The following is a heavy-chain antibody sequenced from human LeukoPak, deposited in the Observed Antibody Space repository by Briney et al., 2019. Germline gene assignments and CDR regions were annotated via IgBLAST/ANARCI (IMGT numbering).Heavy chain of an antibody. CDR1: GFTFSSYA. Sequence: AGGSLRLSCAASGFTFSSYAMRGVRQAPGKGLVGVSGISGIWESTYCADAVEGRFTISRDNYKNTLYLQTHSLRAEDTAVYYCAKPQDYMDVWGKGTKVTVSS. CDR3: AKPQDYMDV. V-gene: IGHV3-23*01. CDR2: ISGIWEST. J-gene: IGHJ6*03.